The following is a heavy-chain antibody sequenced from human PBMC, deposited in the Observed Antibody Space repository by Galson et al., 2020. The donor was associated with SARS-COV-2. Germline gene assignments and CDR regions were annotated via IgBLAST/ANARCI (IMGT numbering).Heavy chain of an antibody. V-gene: IGHV3-9*01. CDR2: ISWNSGSI. CDR3: AKDTRRVQWFQYE. D-gene: IGHD3-22*01. J-gene: IGHJ4*02. CDR1: GFTFDDYA. Sequence: GGSLRLSCAASGFTFDDYAMHWVRQAPGKGLEWVSGISWNSGSIGYADSVKGRFTISRDNAKNSLYLQMNSLRAEDTALYYCAKDTRRVQWFQYEWGQGTLVTVSS.